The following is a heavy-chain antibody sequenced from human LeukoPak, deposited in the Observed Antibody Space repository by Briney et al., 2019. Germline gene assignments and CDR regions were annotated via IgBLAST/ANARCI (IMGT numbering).Heavy chain of an antibody. CDR2: ISGRGGST. CDR3: ATRGDKYYFDY. CDR1: GFTFSSYA. D-gene: IGHD3-10*01. J-gene: IGHJ4*02. Sequence: GGSLRLSCAASGFTFSSYAMSWVRQAPGKGLGWVSVISGRGGSTYYADSVKGRFTISRDNSKNTLYLQMNSLRAEDTAVYYCATRGDKYYFDYWGQGTLVTVSS. V-gene: IGHV3-23*01.